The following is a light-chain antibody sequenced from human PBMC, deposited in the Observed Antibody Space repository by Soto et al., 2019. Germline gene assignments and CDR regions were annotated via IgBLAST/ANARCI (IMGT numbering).Light chain of an antibody. CDR3: QQYGSSLYT. Sequence: EIVLTQSPGTLSLSPGERATLSCRASQSVRSSYLAWYQHKPGQAPRLLIYGASTRATGIPDRFSGSDSGSESGTDFTLTISRLEPEDVAVYYCQQYGSSLYTFGQGTKLEIK. CDR2: GAS. V-gene: IGKV3-20*01. CDR1: QSVRSSY. J-gene: IGKJ2*01.